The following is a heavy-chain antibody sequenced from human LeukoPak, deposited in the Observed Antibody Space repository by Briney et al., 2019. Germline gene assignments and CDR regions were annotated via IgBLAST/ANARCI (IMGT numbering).Heavy chain of an antibody. D-gene: IGHD4-17*01. CDR1: GYSFTNYW. CDR3: ARREYYGDYYFDY. J-gene: IGHJ4*02. CDR2: IYPGDSDT. V-gene: IGHV5-51*01. Sequence: GESLKISCKGSGYSFTNYWIGWVRQMPWKGLEWMGIIYPGDSDTRYSPSFQGQVTISADKSISTAYLQWSSLKASDTAMYYCARREYYGDYYFDYWGQETQVTVSS.